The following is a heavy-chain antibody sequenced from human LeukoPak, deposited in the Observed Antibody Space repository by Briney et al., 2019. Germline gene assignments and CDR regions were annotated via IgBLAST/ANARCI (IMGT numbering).Heavy chain of an antibody. CDR2: IIPIFGTA. CDR1: GGTFCSYA. CDR3: ARDYYDSSGYYAFDI. D-gene: IGHD3-22*01. Sequence: SVKVSCKASGGTFCSYAISWVRQAPGQGLEWMGRIIPIFGTANYAQKFQGRVTITTDESTSTAYMELSSLRSEDTAVYYCARDYYDSSGYYAFDIWGQGTMVTVSS. V-gene: IGHV1-69*05. J-gene: IGHJ3*02.